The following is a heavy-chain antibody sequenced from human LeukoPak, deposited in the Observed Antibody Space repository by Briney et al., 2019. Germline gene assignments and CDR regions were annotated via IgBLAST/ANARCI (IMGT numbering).Heavy chain of an antibody. V-gene: IGHV1-69*01. D-gene: IGHD2-2*02. J-gene: IGHJ1*01. Sequence: ASVKVSCKASGGTFSSYAISWVRQAPGQGLEWMGGIIPIFGTANYAQKFQGRVTITADESTSTAYMELSSLRPEDTAVYYCARGYCSSTSCYNEYFQHWGQGTLVTVSS. CDR2: IIPIFGTA. CDR1: GGTFSSYA. CDR3: ARGYCSSTSCYNEYFQH.